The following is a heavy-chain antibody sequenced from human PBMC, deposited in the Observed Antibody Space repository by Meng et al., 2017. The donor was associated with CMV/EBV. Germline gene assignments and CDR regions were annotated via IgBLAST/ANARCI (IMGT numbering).Heavy chain of an antibody. Sequence: ASVKVSCKASGYTFTSYGISWVRQAPGQGLEWMGWISAYNGNTNYAQKLQGRVTMTTDTSTSTAYMELRSLRSDDTAVYYCAKDAPSYGVSPSYYYYGMDVWGQGTTVTVSS. D-gene: IGHD4-17*01. CDR3: AKDAPSYGVSPSYYYYGMDV. CDR1: GYTFTSYG. V-gene: IGHV1-18*01. J-gene: IGHJ6*02. CDR2: ISAYNGNT.